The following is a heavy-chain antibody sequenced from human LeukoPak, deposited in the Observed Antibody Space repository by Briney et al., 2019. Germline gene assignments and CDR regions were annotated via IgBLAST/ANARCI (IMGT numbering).Heavy chain of an antibody. CDR1: GFTFSDYA. CDR2: ISQGT. Sequence: QPGGSLRLSCAASGFTFSDYAMNWVPQAPGKGLEWVSTISQGTYYVDSVKGRFTISRDNSKNTLYLQMHSLRAEDTAVYYCASSWTIAVAGRKYYFQYWGQGTLVTVSS. V-gene: IGHV3-23*01. CDR3: ASSWTIAVAGRKYYFQY. D-gene: IGHD6-19*01. J-gene: IGHJ4*02.